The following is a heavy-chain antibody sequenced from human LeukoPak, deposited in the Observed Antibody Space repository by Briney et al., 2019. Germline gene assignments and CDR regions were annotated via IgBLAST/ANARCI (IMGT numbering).Heavy chain of an antibody. Sequence: ASVKVSCKASGGTFSSYAISWVRQAPGQGLERMGRIIPIFGTANYAQKFQGRVTITTDESTSTAYMELSSLRSEDTAVYYCARELKYYYDSSGYYDYWGQGTLVTVSS. CDR2: IIPIFGTA. D-gene: IGHD3-22*01. J-gene: IGHJ4*02. CDR3: ARELKYYYDSSGYYDY. V-gene: IGHV1-69*05. CDR1: GGTFSSYA.